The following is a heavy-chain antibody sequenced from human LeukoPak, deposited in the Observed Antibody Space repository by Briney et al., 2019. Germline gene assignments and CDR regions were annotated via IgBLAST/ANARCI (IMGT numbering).Heavy chain of an antibody. V-gene: IGHV3-30*04. D-gene: IGHD2-2*01. CDR1: GFTFNSYA. CDR2: ISDDGRNK. J-gene: IGHJ6*02. CDR3: AKGVVAAGFSGGDHYALDV. Sequence: PGGSLRLSCAASGFTFNSYALHWVRQAPGKGLEWLAVISDDGRNKYYADSVKGRFTISRDNSKNTLFLEMNSLRVEDTAVYFCAKGVVAAGFSGGDHYALDVWGQGTTVTVSS.